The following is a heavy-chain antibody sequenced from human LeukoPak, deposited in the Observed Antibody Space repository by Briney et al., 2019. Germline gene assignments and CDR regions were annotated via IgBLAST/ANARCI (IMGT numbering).Heavy chain of an antibody. CDR3: ARHTGGYNPFQY. D-gene: IGHD5-24*01. Sequence: PSETLSLTCTVSGGSISSYYWSWIRQPPGKGLERIGYIYTSGSTNYNPSLKSRVTISLDTSKNQFSLRLSSVTAADTAVYYCARHTGGYNPFQYWGQGALVTVSS. CDR2: IYTSGST. V-gene: IGHV4-4*08. J-gene: IGHJ1*01. CDR1: GGSISSYY.